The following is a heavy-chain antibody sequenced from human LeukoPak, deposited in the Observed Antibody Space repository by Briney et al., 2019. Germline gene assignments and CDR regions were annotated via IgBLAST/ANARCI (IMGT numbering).Heavy chain of an antibody. Sequence: GESLKISCKGSGYSFTSYWIGWVRQMPGKGLEWMGIIYPGDSDTRYSPSFQGQVTISADKSISTAYLQWSSLKASDTAMYYCAGHVEGAAAAAGTRTIAGWFDPWGQGTLVTVSS. CDR3: AGHVEGAAAAAGTRTIAGWFDP. CDR1: GYSFTSYW. J-gene: IGHJ5*02. V-gene: IGHV5-51*01. D-gene: IGHD6-13*01. CDR2: IYPGDSDT.